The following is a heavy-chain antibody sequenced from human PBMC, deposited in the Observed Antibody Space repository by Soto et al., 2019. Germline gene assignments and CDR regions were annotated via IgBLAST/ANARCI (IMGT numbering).Heavy chain of an antibody. D-gene: IGHD6-19*01. CDR2: IIPIFGTT. CDR1: GGTFSSYP. CDR3: AMIDYSSGSDY. V-gene: IGHV1-69*13. Sequence: ASVKVSCKASGGTFSSYPLSWVRQVPGQGLEWMGGIIPIFGTTKYAQKFQGRVTIIADESTTTAYMELSSLRSEDTAVYYCAMIDYSSGSDYWGQGTLVTVSS. J-gene: IGHJ4*02.